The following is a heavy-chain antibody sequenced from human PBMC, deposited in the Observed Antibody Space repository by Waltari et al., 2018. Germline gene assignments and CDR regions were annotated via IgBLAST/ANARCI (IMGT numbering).Heavy chain of an antibody. CDR3: ARGNWGGWFFDL. D-gene: IGHD7-27*01. J-gene: IGHJ2*01. Sequence: QVQLQQWGAGLLTSSETLSLTSGVYAGAFTGYYWSWISQTPDTGLEWLGQINDSGSSKYNPSLERRVSISIDRIKRQFSLRLNSMTAADTAMYFCARGNWGGWFFDLWGRGTLVSVSS. CDR1: AGAFTGYY. CDR2: INDSGSS. V-gene: IGHV4-34*02.